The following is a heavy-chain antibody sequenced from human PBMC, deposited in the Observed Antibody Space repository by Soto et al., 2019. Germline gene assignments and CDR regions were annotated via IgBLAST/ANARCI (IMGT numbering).Heavy chain of an antibody. CDR2: IYTSGST. V-gene: IGHV4-4*07. CDR1: GGSISSYY. CDR3: ARRGYYDSSGYYRRDY. D-gene: IGHD3-22*01. Sequence: ASETLSLTCTVSGGSISSYYWSWIRQPAGKGLEWIGRIYTSGSTNYNPSLKSRVTMSVDTSKNQFSLKLSSVTAADTAVYYCARRGYYDSSGYYRRDYWGQGTLVTVSS. J-gene: IGHJ4*02.